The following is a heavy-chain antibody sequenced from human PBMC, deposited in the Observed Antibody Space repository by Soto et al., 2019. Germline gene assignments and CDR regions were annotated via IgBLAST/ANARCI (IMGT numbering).Heavy chain of an antibody. Sequence: VKVSCKASGYTFTGYAMHWVRQAPGQRLEWMGWINAGNGNTKYSQKFQGRVTITRDTSASTAYMELSSLRSEDTAVYYCARSIVVVTALDYWGQGTLVTVSS. CDR1: GYTFTGYA. D-gene: IGHD2-21*02. V-gene: IGHV1-3*01. CDR3: ARSIVVVTALDY. J-gene: IGHJ4*02. CDR2: INAGNGNT.